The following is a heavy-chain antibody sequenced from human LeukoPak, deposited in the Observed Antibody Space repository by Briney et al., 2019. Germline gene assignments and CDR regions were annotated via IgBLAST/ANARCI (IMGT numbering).Heavy chain of an antibody. J-gene: IGHJ4*02. CDR1: GFTVSSNS. CDR3: AYWSGWATGYSSSWTRGNFDY. Sequence: PGGSLRLSCTVSGFTVSSNSMSWVRQAPGKGLEWVSFIYSDNTHYSDSVKGRFTISRDNSKNTLYLQMNSLRAEDTAVYYCAYWSGWATGYSSSWTRGNFDYWGQGTLVTVSS. V-gene: IGHV3-53*01. D-gene: IGHD6-13*01. CDR2: IYSDNT.